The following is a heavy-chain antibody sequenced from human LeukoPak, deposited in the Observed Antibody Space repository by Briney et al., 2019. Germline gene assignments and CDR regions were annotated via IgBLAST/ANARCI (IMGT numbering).Heavy chain of an antibody. CDR3: AKGRNWNGGQNDY. J-gene: IGHJ4*02. V-gene: IGHV3-53*01. D-gene: IGHD1-1*01. Sequence: GGPLRLSCAASRFTVSSNYMSWVRQAPGKGLEWVSVIYSGGSTYYADSVRGRFTISRDNSKNTLYLQMNSLRAEDTAVYYCAKGRNWNGGQNDYWGQGTLVTVSS. CDR1: RFTVSSNY. CDR2: IYSGGST.